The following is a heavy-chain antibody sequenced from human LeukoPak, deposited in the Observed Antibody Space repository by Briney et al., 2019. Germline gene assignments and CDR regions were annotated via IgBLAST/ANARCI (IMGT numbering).Heavy chain of an antibody. CDR3: ARRHAISGVFDY. V-gene: IGHV1-2*02. CDR2: INPNSGGT. J-gene: IGHJ4*02. D-gene: IGHD1-14*01. Sequence: ASVKVSCKASGYTFTGYYMHWVRQAPGQGLEWMGWINPNSGGTNYAQKFQGRVTITADESTSTAYMELSSLRSEDTAVYYCARRHAISGVFDYWGQGTLVTVSS. CDR1: GYTFTGYY.